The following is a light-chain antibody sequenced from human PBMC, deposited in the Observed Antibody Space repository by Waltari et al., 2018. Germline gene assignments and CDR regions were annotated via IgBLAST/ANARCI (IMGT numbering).Light chain of an antibody. V-gene: IGKV3-15*01. CDR3: QQYNNWPLT. CDR1: QSVSSN. J-gene: IGKJ1*01. Sequence: EVVMTQSPATLSVSPGERATLSCRASQSVSSNLAWYQQKPGQAPRLLIYDASTRATGIPGRFSGSGSGTEFTLTISTMQSEDFAVYYCQQYNNWPLTFGQGTKVEIK. CDR2: DAS.